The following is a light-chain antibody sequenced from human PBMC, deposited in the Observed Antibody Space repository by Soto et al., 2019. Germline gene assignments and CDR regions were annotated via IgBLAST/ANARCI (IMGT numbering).Light chain of an antibody. J-gene: IGKJ3*01. CDR1: QSVSSN. CDR2: GAS. CDR3: LQYNNWPPLFT. V-gene: IGKV3-15*01. Sequence: EILMTQSPATVSVSPGERATLSCRASQSVSSNLVWYQQKPGQAPRLLIYGASTRATGIPARFSGSGSGTDFTLTINSLQSEGFAFYYCLQYNNWPPLFTFGPGTKVDLK.